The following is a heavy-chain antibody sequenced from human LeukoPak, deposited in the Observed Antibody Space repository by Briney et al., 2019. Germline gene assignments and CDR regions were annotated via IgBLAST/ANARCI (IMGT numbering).Heavy chain of an antibody. CDR1: GFTFSSYG. D-gene: IGHD6-19*01. CDR2: IWDAGTRK. V-gene: IGHV3-33*01. Sequence: GTSLRLSCAASGFTFSSYGMHWVRQAPGKGLEWVAVIWDAGTRKHYADSVKGRFTISRDNSKNTLSLQMISLRAEDTAVYYCARGRLAVAGWIDCWGQGTLVTVSS. J-gene: IGHJ4*02. CDR3: ARGRLAVAGWIDC.